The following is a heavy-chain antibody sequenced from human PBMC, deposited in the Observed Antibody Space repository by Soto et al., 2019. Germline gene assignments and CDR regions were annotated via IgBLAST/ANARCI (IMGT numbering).Heavy chain of an antibody. CDR2: IDPSDSYT. V-gene: IGHV5-10-1*01. Sequence: GESLKICWKGSGYSFTSYWISWVRQMPGKGLEWMGRIDPSDSYTNYSPSFQGHVTISADKSISTAYLQWSSLKASDTAMYYCARQPSSGFLTGYGMDVWGQGTTVTVSS. D-gene: IGHD3-9*01. J-gene: IGHJ6*02. CDR3: ARQPSSGFLTGYGMDV. CDR1: GYSFTSYW.